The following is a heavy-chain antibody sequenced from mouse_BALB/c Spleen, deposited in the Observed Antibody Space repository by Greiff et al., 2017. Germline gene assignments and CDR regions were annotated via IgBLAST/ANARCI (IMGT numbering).Heavy chain of an antibody. CDR1: GDSITSGY. J-gene: IGHJ4*01. Sequence: EVQLQQSGPSLVKPSQTLSLTCSVTGDSITSGYWNWIRKFPGNKLEYMGYISYSGSTYYNPSLKSRISITRDTSKNQYYLQLNSVTTEDTATYYCARRGTVVARAMDYWGQGTSVTVSS. CDR2: ISYSGST. CDR3: ARRGTVVARAMDY. V-gene: IGHV3-8*02. D-gene: IGHD1-1*01.